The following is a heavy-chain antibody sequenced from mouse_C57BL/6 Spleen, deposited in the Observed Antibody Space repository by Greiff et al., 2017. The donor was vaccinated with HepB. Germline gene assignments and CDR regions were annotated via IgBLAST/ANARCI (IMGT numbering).Heavy chain of an antibody. V-gene: IGHV1-22*01. CDR1: GYTFTDYN. D-gene: IGHD2-1*01. CDR3: AREDLLKYWYFYV. J-gene: IGHJ1*03. Sequence: EVKLMESGPELVKPGASVKMSCKASGYTFTDYNMHWVKQRHGKSLEWIGYINPNNGGTSYNQKFKGKATLTVNKSSSTAYMELRSLTSEDSAVYYCAREDLLKYWYFYVWGTGTTVTVSS. CDR2: INPNNGGT.